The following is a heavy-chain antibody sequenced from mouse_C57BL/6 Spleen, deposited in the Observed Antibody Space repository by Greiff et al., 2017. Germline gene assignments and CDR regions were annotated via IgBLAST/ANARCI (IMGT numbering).Heavy chain of an antibody. Sequence: EVQLQESGPELVKPGASVKISCKASGYSFTGYYMNWVKQSPEKSLEWIGEINPSTGGTTYNQKFKAKATLTVDKSSSTAYMQLKSLTSEDSAVYYCARLVYYYGSSYGYFDVWGTGTTGTVSS. D-gene: IGHD1-1*01. J-gene: IGHJ1*03. V-gene: IGHV1-42*01. CDR3: ARLVYYYGSSYGYFDV. CDR1: GYSFTGYY. CDR2: INPSTGGT.